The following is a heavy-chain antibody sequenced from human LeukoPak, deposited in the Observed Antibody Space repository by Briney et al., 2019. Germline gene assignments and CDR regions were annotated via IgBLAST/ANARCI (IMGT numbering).Heavy chain of an antibody. CDR2: IYHSGST. V-gene: IGHV4-34*01. Sequence: KPSETLSLTCAVYGGSFSGYYWSWIRQPPGKGLEWIGYIYHSGSTYYNPSLKSRVTISVDRSKNQFSLKLSSVTAADTAVYYCARDRGHYYDSSGYAFDIWGQGTMVTVSS. CDR1: GGSFSGYY. J-gene: IGHJ3*02. D-gene: IGHD3-22*01. CDR3: ARDRGHYYDSSGYAFDI.